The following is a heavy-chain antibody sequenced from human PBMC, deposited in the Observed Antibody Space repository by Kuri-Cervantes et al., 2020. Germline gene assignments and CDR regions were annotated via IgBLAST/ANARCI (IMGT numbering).Heavy chain of an antibody. CDR3: ARVQDFWSGYYSFDY. Sequence: ASVKVSCKPSGYTFTSYDINWVRQATGQGLEWMGWMNPNSGNTGYAQKFQGRVTMTRNTSISTAYMELSSLRSEDTAVYYCARVQDFWSGYYSFDYWGQGTLVTVSS. V-gene: IGHV1-8*02. D-gene: IGHD3-3*01. CDR1: GYTFTSYD. J-gene: IGHJ4*02. CDR2: MNPNSGNT.